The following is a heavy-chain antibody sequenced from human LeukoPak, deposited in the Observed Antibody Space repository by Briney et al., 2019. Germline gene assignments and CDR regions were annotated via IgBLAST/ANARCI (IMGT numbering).Heavy chain of an antibody. V-gene: IGHV3-7*01. J-gene: IGHJ4*02. CDR2: IDSDGGDK. CDR3: ARGGSGSSKYWVF. D-gene: IGHD2-8*02. CDR1: DFTLSPYW. Sequence: PGGSLRLSCAASDFTLSPYWMTRVRQAPGRGLEWVANIDSDGGDKYYGDSVKGRFSISRDNSENSLFLQMNNLRVEDSAVYYCARGGSGSSKYWVFWGQGTLVTVSS.